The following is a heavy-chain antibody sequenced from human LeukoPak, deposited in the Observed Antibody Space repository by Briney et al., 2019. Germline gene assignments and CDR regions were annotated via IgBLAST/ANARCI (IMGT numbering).Heavy chain of an antibody. D-gene: IGHD3-3*01. J-gene: IGHJ6*02. Sequence: ASVKVSCKASGYTFTSYDINWVRQATGQGLEWMGWMNPNSGNTGYAQKFQGRVTMTRNTSISTAYMELSSLRSEDTAVYYCARGLSYYDFWSGYYGLSWGSYGMDVWGHGTTVTVSS. CDR1: GYTFTSYD. V-gene: IGHV1-8*01. CDR2: MNPNSGNT. CDR3: ARGLSYYDFWSGYYGLSWGSYGMDV.